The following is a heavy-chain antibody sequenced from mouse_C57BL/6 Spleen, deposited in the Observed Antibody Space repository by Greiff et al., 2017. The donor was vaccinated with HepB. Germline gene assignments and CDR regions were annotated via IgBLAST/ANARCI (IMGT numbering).Heavy chain of an antibody. Sequence: EVQLMESGGGLVKPGGSLKLSCAASGFTFSSYTMSWVRQTPEKRLEWVATISGGGGNTYYPDSVKGRFTISRDNAKNTLYLQMSSLRSEDTALYYCARQAYDYDGYFDVWGTGTPVTVSS. V-gene: IGHV5-9*01. CDR3: ARQAYDYDGYFDV. CDR2: ISGGGGNT. D-gene: IGHD2-4*01. CDR1: GFTFSSYT. J-gene: IGHJ1*03.